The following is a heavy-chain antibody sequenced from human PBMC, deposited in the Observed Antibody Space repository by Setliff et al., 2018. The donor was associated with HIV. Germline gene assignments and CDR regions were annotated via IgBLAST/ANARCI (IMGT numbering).Heavy chain of an antibody. CDR2: IITILGIP. V-gene: IGHV1-69*10. Sequence: SVKVSCKASGDTFDSYTFTWVRQAPGQGPEWMGGIITILGIPNYAPKFQHRVTISADESTKTIYMELSNLKSDDTAVYFCAREVGGRNTLGSCVLDYWGQGTPVTVSS. CDR3: AREVGGRNTLGSCVLDY. J-gene: IGHJ4*02. D-gene: IGHD1-26*01. CDR1: GDTFDSYT.